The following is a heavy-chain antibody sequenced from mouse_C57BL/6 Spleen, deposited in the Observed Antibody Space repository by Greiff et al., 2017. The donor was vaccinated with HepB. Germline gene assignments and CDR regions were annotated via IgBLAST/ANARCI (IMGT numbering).Heavy chain of an antibody. Sequence: QVQLQQSGAELVKPGASVKLSCKASGYTFTSYWMQWVKQRPGQGLEWIGEIDPSDSYTNYNQKFKGKATLTVDTSSSTAYMQLSSLTSEDSAVYYCASDVDYYRSSPYFGYWAEGPPLSDSS. J-gene: IGHJ2*01. CDR3: ASDVDYYRSSPYFGY. CDR1: GYTFTSYW. CDR2: IDPSDSYT. D-gene: IGHD1-1*01. V-gene: IGHV1-50*01.